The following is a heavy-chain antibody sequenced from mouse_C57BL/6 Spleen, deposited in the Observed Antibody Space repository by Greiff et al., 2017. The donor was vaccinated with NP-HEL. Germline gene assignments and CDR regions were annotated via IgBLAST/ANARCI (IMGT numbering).Heavy chain of an antibody. CDR2: IHPNSGST. Sequence: QVQLQQPGAELVKPGASVKLSCKASGYTFTSYWMHWVKQRPGQGLEWIGMIHPNSGSTNYNEKFKSKATLSVDKSSSTAYMQLSSLTSEDSAVYYCARSYGGAMDYWGQGTSVTVSS. V-gene: IGHV1-64*01. CDR3: ARSYGGAMDY. J-gene: IGHJ4*01. CDR1: GYTFTSYW. D-gene: IGHD1-1*02.